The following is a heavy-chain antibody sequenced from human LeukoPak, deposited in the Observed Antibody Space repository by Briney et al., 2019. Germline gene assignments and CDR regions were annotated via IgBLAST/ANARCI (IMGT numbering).Heavy chain of an antibody. J-gene: IGHJ6*03. CDR3: ARGGRGYSYGSYYYYMDV. V-gene: IGHV1-8*01. CDR1: GYTFTSYD. Sequence: ASVKVSCKASGYTFTSYDINWVRQATGQGLEWMGWMNPNSGNTGYAQKFQGRVTMTGNTSISTAYMELSSLRSEDTAVYYCARGGRGYSYGSYYYYMDVWGKGTTVTVSS. CDR2: MNPNSGNT. D-gene: IGHD5-18*01.